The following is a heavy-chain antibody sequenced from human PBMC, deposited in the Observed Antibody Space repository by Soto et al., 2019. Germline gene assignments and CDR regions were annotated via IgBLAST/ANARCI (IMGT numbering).Heavy chain of an antibody. CDR3: ARASGARGYYGMDV. D-gene: IGHD2-15*01. V-gene: IGHV4-4*07. CDR1: GGSISSYY. CDR2: IYTSGST. J-gene: IGHJ6*02. Sequence: SETSLTCTVSGGSISSYYWSWIRQPAGKGLEWIGRIYTSGSTNYNPSLKSRVTMSVDTSKNQFSLKLSSVTAADTAVYYCARASGARGYYGMDVWGQGTTVTSP.